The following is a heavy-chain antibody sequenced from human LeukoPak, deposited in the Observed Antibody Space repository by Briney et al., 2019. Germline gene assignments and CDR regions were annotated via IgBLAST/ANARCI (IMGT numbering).Heavy chain of an antibody. J-gene: IGHJ6*02. CDR3: ARGGGGYGDYVRVYYYYGMDV. CDR1: GYTFTGYY. V-gene: IGHV1-2*02. Sequence: ASVKVSRKASGYTFTGYYMQWVRQAPGERLEWMGWINPNSGGTNYAQKFQGRVTMTRDTSISTAYMELSRLRSDDTAVYYCARGGGGYGDYVRVYYYYGMDVWGQGTTVTVSS. D-gene: IGHD4-17*01. CDR2: INPNSGGT.